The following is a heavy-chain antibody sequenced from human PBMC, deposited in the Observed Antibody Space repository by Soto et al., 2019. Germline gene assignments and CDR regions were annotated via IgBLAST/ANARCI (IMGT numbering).Heavy chain of an antibody. CDR1: GFTFSSYW. CDR3: ARRGSYSNYGMDV. D-gene: IGHD4-4*01. Sequence: GGSLRLSCAASGFTFSSYWMHWVRQAPGKGLVWVSRINSEGSSTSYADSVKGRFTISRDNAKNTLYLQMNSLRAEDTAVYYCARRGSYSNYGMDVWGQGTTVTVSS. V-gene: IGHV3-74*01. CDR2: INSEGSST. J-gene: IGHJ6*02.